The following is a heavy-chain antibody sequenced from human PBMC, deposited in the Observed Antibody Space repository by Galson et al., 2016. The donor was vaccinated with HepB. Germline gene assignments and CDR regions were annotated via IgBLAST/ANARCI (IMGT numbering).Heavy chain of an antibody. Sequence: SLRLSCAASGFTFSNYAMSWVRQAPGKGLEWVTGITDSGGSTSYADSVEGRFTISRDNSKNTLYLHLNSLRADDTAVYYCAKDRGGSYNSRTYYPAFDYWGQRTLVTVSS. CDR3: AKDRGGSYNSRTYYPAFDY. CDR1: GFTFSNYA. V-gene: IGHV3-23*01. D-gene: IGHD2/OR15-2a*01. J-gene: IGHJ4*02. CDR2: ITDSGGST.